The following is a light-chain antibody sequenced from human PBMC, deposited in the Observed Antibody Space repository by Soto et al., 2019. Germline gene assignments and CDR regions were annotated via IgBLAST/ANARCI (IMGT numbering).Light chain of an antibody. CDR3: QQRSNWPPALS. CDR2: AAS. Sequence: IQLTQSPSSLSASVGDRVTITCRASQGISSFLGWYQQKPGKAPKLLIYAASTLQSGVPSRFSGSGSGTDFTLTISRLEPEDFAVYYCQQRSNWPPALSFGGGTKVEI. V-gene: IGKV1-9*01. CDR1: QGISSF. J-gene: IGKJ4*01.